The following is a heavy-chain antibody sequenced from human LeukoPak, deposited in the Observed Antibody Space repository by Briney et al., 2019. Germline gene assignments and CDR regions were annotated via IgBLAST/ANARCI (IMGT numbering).Heavy chain of an antibody. CDR1: GFSFSRYW. J-gene: IGHJ4*02. V-gene: IGHV3-7*01. CDR2: IKEDGSEQ. CDR3: ARDSFETDIDY. D-gene: IGHD1-14*01. Sequence: GGSLRLSCVASGFSFSRYWMSWVRQAPGKGLEWVANIKEDGSEQYYADSLKGRFTISRDNVKNSLYLHINSLRAEDTAGYYCARDSFETDIDYWGQGTLVTVSS.